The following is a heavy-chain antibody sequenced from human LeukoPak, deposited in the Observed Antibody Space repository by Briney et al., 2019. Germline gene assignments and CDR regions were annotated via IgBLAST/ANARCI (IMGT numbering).Heavy chain of an antibody. J-gene: IGHJ5*02. CDR1: GGSISSGSYY. CDR2: THITGST. D-gene: IGHD6-19*01. V-gene: IGHV4-61*02. CDR3: ARGPVAGTGT. Sequence: SETLSLTCTVSGGSISSGSYYWSWIRQPAGTGLEWIGRTHITGSTNYNPSLETRVTISLDTSKNQFSLRLTSVTVADTAVYYCARGPVAGTGTWGQGTLVTVSS.